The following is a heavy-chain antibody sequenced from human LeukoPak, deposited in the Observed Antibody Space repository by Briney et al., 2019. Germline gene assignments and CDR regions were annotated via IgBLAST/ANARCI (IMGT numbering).Heavy chain of an antibody. V-gene: IGHV3-7*01. CDR3: ARDWEHYYGSGVPME. CDR2: IKQDGSEK. D-gene: IGHD3-10*01. CDR1: GFTFSSYW. J-gene: IGHJ4*02. Sequence: GGSLRLSCAASGFTFSSYWMSWVRQAPGKGLEWVANIKQDGSEKYYVDSVKGRFTISRDNAKNSLYLQTNSLRAEDTAVYYCARDWEHYYGSGVPMEWGQGTLVTVSS.